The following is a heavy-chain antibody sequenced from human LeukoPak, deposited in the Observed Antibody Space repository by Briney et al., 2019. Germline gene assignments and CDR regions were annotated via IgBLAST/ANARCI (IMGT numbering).Heavy chain of an antibody. D-gene: IGHD2-2*01. Sequence: SVKVSCKASGGTFSSYAISWVRQAPGQWLEWMGGIIPIFGTANYAQKFQGRVTITTDESTSTAYMELSSLRSEDTAVYYCASTRDIVVVPAARGAFDIWGQGTMVTVSS. CDR1: GGTFSSYA. CDR3: ASTRDIVVVPAARGAFDI. J-gene: IGHJ3*02. CDR2: IIPIFGTA. V-gene: IGHV1-69*05.